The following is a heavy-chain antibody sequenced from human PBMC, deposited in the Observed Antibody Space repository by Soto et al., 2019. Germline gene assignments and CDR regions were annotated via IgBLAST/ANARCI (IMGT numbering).Heavy chain of an antibody. V-gene: IGHV4-59*08. CDR1: GGSISSYY. CDR2: IYYSGST. J-gene: IGHJ4*02. D-gene: IGHD3-16*01. CDR3: ARLWGWSGDY. Sequence: QVQLQESGPGLVKLSETLSLTCTVSGGSISSYYWSWIRQPPGKGLEWIGYIYYSGSTNYNPSLKSRVTISVDTTKIQFSLTLSYVTAADTDVYYCARLWGWSGDYWGQGILITVSS.